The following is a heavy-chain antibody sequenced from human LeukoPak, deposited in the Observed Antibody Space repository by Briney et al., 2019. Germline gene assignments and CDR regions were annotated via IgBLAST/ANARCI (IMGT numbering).Heavy chain of an antibody. V-gene: IGHV5-51*01. D-gene: IGHD3-3*01. J-gene: IGHJ4*02. CDR3: ARTQSTIFGVVTQSFFDY. CDR1: GYSFTSYW. Sequence: GESLKISCKGSGYSFTSYWIGWVRQMPGKGLEWMGIIYPGDSDTRYSPSFQGQVTISADKSISTAYLQWSSLKASDTAMYYCARTQSTIFGVVTQSFFDYWGQGTLVTVSS. CDR2: IYPGDSDT.